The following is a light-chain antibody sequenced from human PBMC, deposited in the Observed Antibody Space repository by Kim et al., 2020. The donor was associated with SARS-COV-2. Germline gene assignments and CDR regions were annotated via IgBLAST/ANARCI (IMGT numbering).Light chain of an antibody. CDR1: QSVGNN. Sequence: EIVMTQSPATLSVSPGERATLSCRASQSVGNNLAWYQQKPGQAPRLLIYGASTRATGIPARFSGSGSGTDFTLIISSLQSEDFALYYCQHYNTWPPETFGQGTKLEIK. J-gene: IGKJ2*01. V-gene: IGKV3-15*01. CDR2: GAS. CDR3: QHYNTWPPET.